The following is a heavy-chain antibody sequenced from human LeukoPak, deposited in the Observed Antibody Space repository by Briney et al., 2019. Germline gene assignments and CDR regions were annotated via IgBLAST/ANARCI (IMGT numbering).Heavy chain of an antibody. Sequence: SETLSLTCTVSGGSISSYYWSWIRQPPGKGLEWIGCIYYSGSTNYNPSLKSRVTISVDTSKNQFSLKLSSVTAADTAVYYCARARMDYDFWSGYFGVFDYWGQGTLVTVSS. J-gene: IGHJ4*02. CDR2: IYYSGST. D-gene: IGHD3-3*01. V-gene: IGHV4-59*01. CDR1: GGSISSYY. CDR3: ARARMDYDFWSGYFGVFDY.